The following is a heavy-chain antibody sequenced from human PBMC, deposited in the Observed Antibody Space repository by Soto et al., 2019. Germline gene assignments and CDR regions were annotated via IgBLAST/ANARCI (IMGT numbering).Heavy chain of an antibody. D-gene: IGHD3-16*01. V-gene: IGHV3-21*01. CDR2: ISSSSSYI. CDR1: GFTFSSYS. CDR3: ARWGGAKYYYYGMDV. Sequence: GGSLRLSCAASGFTFSSYSMNWVRQAPGKGLEWVSSISSSSSYIYYADSVKGRFTISRDNAKNSLYLQMNSLRAEDTAVYFCARWGGAKYYYYGMDVWGQGTTVTVSS. J-gene: IGHJ6*02.